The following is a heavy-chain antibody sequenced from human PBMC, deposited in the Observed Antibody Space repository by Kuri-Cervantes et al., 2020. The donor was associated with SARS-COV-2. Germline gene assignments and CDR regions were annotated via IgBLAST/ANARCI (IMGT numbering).Heavy chain of an antibody. CDR1: GDSISGSRYY. CDR2: ILYSGRT. CDR3: ARQMMSSITIFGVVITRNWFDP. D-gene: IGHD3-3*01. V-gene: IGHV4-39*01. J-gene: IGHJ5*02. Sequence: ESLKISCSVSGDSISGSRYYWGWIRQPPGKGLDWIGSILYSGRTDSNPSLESRVTMSIDTSKNQFSLNLTSVTAADTAVYYCARQMMSSITIFGVVITRNWFDPWGQGTLVTVSS.